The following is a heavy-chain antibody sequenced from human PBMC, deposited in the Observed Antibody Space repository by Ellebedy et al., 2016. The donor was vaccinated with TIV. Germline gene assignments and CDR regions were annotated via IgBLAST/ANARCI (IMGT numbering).Heavy chain of an antibody. V-gene: IGHV4-59*12. D-gene: IGHD6-19*01. CDR2: IYYSGST. J-gene: IGHJ4*02. CDR1: GGSISSYY. CDR3: ARVGIAVAGTHFDY. Sequence: MPSETLSLTCTVSGGSISSYYWSWIRQPPGKGLEWIGYIYYSGSTNYNPSLKSRVTISVDTSKNQFSLKLSSVTAADTAVYYCARVGIAVAGTHFDYWGQGTLVTVSS.